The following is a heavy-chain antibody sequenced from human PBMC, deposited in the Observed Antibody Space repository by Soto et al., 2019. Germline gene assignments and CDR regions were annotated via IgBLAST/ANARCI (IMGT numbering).Heavy chain of an antibody. Sequence: QVQLQESGPGLVKPSQTLSLACAVSGDSISSGGYYWSWIRQHPGKGLEWVGYIYYSGSAYCNPSLKSRITISLDTSKNQFSLMLSSVTAADTAVYYCARGLYTSSTSYFDYWDQGTLVTVSS. V-gene: IGHV4-31*11. CDR2: IYYSGSA. CDR1: GDSISSGGYY. J-gene: IGHJ4*02. CDR3: ARGLYTSSTSYFDY. D-gene: IGHD6-6*01.